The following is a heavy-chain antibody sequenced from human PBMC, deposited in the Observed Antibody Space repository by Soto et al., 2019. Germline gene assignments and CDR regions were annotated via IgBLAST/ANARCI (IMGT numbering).Heavy chain of an antibody. CDR1: GGSFSGYY. Sequence: SETLSLTCAVYGGSFSGYYWSWIRQPPGKGLEWIGEINHSGSTNYNPSLKSRVTISVDTSKNQFSLKLSSVTAADTAVYYCARGPGIAVAGLTPRGRTQGSVGATFGYWGQGTLVTVSS. CDR3: ARGPGIAVAGLTPRGRTQGSVGATFGY. V-gene: IGHV4-34*01. D-gene: IGHD6-19*01. CDR2: INHSGST. J-gene: IGHJ4*02.